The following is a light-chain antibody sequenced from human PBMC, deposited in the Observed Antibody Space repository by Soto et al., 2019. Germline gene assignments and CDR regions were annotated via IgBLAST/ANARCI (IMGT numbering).Light chain of an antibody. Sequence: DIQMTQSPSTLSASVGDRVTITCRASQSISSWLAWYQQKPGKAPKLLIYKASSLESGVPSRFSGSGYGTEFTLTISSLQTDDFATYYCQQYNSYSKFGQGTKVDI. CDR3: QQYNSYSK. J-gene: IGKJ1*01. CDR1: QSISSW. CDR2: KAS. V-gene: IGKV1-5*03.